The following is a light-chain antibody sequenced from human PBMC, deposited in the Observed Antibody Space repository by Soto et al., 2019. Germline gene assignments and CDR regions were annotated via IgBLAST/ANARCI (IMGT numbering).Light chain of an antibody. Sequence: EIVLTQSPGTLSLSPGERATLSCRASQSVSNNYLTWYQQKPGQAPRLLIYGASSRATGIPDRFSGYGSGTDFTLTISRLEPEDFVVYYCLQYGSSTRTFGQGTKVDIK. J-gene: IGKJ1*01. CDR3: LQYGSSTRT. CDR2: GAS. CDR1: QSVSNNY. V-gene: IGKV3-20*01.